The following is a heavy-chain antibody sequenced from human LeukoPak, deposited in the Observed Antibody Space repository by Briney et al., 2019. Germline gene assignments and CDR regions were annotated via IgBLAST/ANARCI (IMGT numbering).Heavy chain of an antibody. D-gene: IGHD6-19*01. J-gene: IGHJ4*02. CDR3: ARIVAIRSAAVGYYFDY. CDR2: IIPILGIA. CDR1: GGTFSSYA. Sequence: GASVKVSCKASGGTFSSYAISWVRQAPGQGLEWMGRIIPILGIANYAQKFQGRVTITADKSTSTAYMELSSLRSEDTAVYYCARIVAIRSAAVGYYFDYWGQGTLVTVSS. V-gene: IGHV1-69*04.